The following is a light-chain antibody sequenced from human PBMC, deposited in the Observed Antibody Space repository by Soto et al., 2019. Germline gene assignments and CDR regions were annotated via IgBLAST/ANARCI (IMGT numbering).Light chain of an antibody. J-gene: IGLJ1*01. CDR1: GSDVGGYNY. Sequence: QSVLTQPRSVSGSPGQSVTISCTGTGSDVGGYNYVSWYQQHPGKAPKLIIYDVSERPSGVPDRFSGSKSGNTASLTISGLQADDEADYYCCSYAGSYTLYVFGTGTKVTVL. V-gene: IGLV2-11*01. CDR3: CSYAGSYTLYV. CDR2: DVS.